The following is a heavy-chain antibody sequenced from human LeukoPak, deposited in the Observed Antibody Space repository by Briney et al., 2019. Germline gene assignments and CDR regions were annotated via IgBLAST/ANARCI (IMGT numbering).Heavy chain of an antibody. Sequence: SETLSLTCTVSGYSISSGYYWGWIRQPPGKGLEWIGSIYHSGSTYYNPSLKSRVTILVDTSKNQFSLKLSSVTAADTAVYYCARGKYGDYVGYWGQGTLVTVSS. D-gene: IGHD4-17*01. V-gene: IGHV4-38-2*02. CDR1: GYSISSGYY. CDR3: ARGKYGDYVGY. CDR2: IYHSGST. J-gene: IGHJ4*02.